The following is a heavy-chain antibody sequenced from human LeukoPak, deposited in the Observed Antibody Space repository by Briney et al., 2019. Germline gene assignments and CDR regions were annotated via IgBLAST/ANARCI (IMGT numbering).Heavy chain of an antibody. CDR2: IIPIFGTA. Sequence: SVTVSCTASGGTFSSYAISWVRQAPGQGLEWMGGIIPIFGTANYAQKFQGRVTITADESTSTAYMELSSLRSEDTAVYYCARDRSLGGGVWFDPWGQGTLVTVSS. CDR3: ARDRSLGGGVWFDP. D-gene: IGHD3-3*01. J-gene: IGHJ5*02. V-gene: IGHV1-69*13. CDR1: GGTFSSYA.